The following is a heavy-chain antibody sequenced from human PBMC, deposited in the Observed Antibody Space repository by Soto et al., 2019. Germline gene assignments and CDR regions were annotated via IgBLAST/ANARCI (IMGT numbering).Heavy chain of an antibody. J-gene: IGHJ6*02. D-gene: IGHD1-1*01. CDR2: IIPIPGIA. CDR1: GGTFSSYT. CDR3: AIEVPGPYGMDV. V-gene: IGHV1-69*02. Sequence: QVQLVQSGAEVKKPGSSVKVSCKASGGTFSSYTISWVRQPPGQGLEWMGRIIPIPGIANYGQKFQGRVTITGDKSTSPAYVELSSLRSAQTAVYYWAIEVPGPYGMDVWGQGTTVIVSS.